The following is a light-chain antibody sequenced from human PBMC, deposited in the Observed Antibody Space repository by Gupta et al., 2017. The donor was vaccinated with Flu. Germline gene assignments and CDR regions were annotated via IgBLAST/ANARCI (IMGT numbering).Light chain of an antibody. CDR2: GAS. V-gene: IGKV3-15*01. CDR3: QQYNNWPPLT. CDR1: QSVSSN. Sequence: EIVMTPSPATLSVSPGERATLSCRASQSVSSNLAWYQQKPGQAPRLLIYGASTRANGIPARFSGSGSGTEVTLTISSLQSEDFAVYYCQQYNNWPPLTFGGGTKVEIK. J-gene: IGKJ4*01.